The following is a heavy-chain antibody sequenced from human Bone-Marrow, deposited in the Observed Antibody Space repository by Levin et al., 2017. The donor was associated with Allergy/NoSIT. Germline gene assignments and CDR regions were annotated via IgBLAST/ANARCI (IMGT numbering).Heavy chain of an antibody. V-gene: IGHV3-74*03. CDR2: VSSDGSST. D-gene: IGHD1-14*01. Sequence: GESLKISCAASGFIFSDYYMHWVRQVPGKGLVWVSRVSSDGSSTTYADSVKGRFTISRDNARNTLFLQMNSLRAEDTAVYYCARLSSSGPDVYWGQGSLVTVSS. CDR1: GFIFSDYY. CDR3: ARLSSSGPDVY. J-gene: IGHJ4*02.